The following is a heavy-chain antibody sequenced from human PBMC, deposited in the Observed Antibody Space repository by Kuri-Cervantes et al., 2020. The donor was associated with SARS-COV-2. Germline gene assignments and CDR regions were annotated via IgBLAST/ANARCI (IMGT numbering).Heavy chain of an antibody. J-gene: IGHJ6*02. V-gene: IGHV3-23*01. CDR2: ISGSGGRT. Sequence: GESLMISCAASGLIFSNYAMNWVRQAPGKGLEWVSGISGSGGRTYYAESVKGRFTISRDDSKDTLYLQMNSLRAEDTAVYYCARELSRFATISQSIYYYGMDVWGQGTTVTVSS. D-gene: IGHD5-12*01. CDR3: ARELSRFATISQSIYYYGMDV. CDR1: GLIFSNYA.